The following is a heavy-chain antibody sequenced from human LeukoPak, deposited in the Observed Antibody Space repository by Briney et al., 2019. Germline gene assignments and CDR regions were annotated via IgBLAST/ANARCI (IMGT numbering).Heavy chain of an antibody. Sequence: GGSLRLSCAASGFTFSSYAMSWVRQAPGEGLEWVSVICGSGGDTYYADSVKGRFTISRDNSKNALYLQMNSLRAEDTAVYYCAKGGGDSCYSVNDYRGQGTLVTVSS. CDR1: GFTFSSYA. D-gene: IGHD2-15*01. J-gene: IGHJ4*02. CDR2: ICGSGGDT. CDR3: AKGGGDSCYSVNDY. V-gene: IGHV3-23*01.